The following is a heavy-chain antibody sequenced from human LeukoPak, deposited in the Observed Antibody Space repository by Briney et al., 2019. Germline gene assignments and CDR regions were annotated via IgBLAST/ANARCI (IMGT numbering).Heavy chain of an antibody. CDR3: ARPGGYAFDI. D-gene: IGHD3-10*01. V-gene: IGHV3-30*04. J-gene: IGHJ3*02. CDR1: GFNFRTYA. Sequence: PGGSLRLSCAASGFNFRTYAFHCVRQAPGKGPEGMAFITYDGSNTYSADPVKGRFTLSRDNSKDTLYLQMNSLKAADTAVYYCARPGGYAFDIWGQGTMVTVSS. CDR2: ITYDGSNT.